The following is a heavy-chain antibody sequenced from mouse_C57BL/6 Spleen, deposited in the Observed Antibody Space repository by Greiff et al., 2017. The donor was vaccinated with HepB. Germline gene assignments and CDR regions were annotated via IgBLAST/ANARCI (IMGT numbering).Heavy chain of an antibody. J-gene: IGHJ4*01. V-gene: IGHV10-3*01. CDR1: GFTFNTYA. CDR2: IRSKSSNYAT. D-gene: IGHD3-2*02. CDR3: VRGAQATAYYYAMDY. Sequence: VQLVESGGGLVQPKGSLKLSCAASGFTFNTYAMHWVRQAPGKGLEWVARIRSKSSNYATYYADSVKDRFTISRDDSQSMLYLQMNNLKTEDTAMYYCVRGAQATAYYYAMDYWGQGTSVTVSS.